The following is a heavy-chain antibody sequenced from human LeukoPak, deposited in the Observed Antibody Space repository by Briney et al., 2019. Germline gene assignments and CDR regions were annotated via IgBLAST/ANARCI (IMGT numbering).Heavy chain of an antibody. Sequence: ASVKVSCKASGYTFTGYYMHWVRQAPGQGLEWMGWINPNSGGTNYAQKFQGRVTMTRDTSISTAYMELSRLRSDDTAVYYCAHTSRRDGYNLGFRDYWGQGTLVTVSS. CDR1: GYTFTGYY. D-gene: IGHD5-24*01. CDR2: INPNSGGT. J-gene: IGHJ4*02. CDR3: AHTSRRDGYNLGFRDY. V-gene: IGHV1-2*02.